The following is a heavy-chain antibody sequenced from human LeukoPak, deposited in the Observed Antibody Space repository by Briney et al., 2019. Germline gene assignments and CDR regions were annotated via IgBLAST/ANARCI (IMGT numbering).Heavy chain of an antibody. CDR2: IIPILGIA. D-gene: IGHD1-26*01. J-gene: IGHJ4*02. Sequence: ASVKVSCKASGYTFTSYAISWVRQAPGQGLERMGRIIPILGIANYAQKFQGRVTITADKSTSTAYMELSSLRSEDTAVYYCAIGIVGATTQGYYFDYWGQGTLVTVSS. V-gene: IGHV1-69*04. CDR1: GYTFTSYA. CDR3: AIGIVGATTQGYYFDY.